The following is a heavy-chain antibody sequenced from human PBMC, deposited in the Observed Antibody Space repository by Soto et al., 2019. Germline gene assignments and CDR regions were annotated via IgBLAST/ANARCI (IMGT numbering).Heavy chain of an antibody. CDR1: GFTFSSYG. D-gene: IGHD2-15*01. CDR2: IWFDGSDK. CDR3: ARLYCSASSCYSVGAFDI. J-gene: IGHJ3*02. V-gene: IGHV3-33*01. Sequence: QVQLVESGGGVVQPGRSLRLSCAASGFTFSSYGMHCVRQATCKGLEWGALIWFDGSDKYYTESVKGRFTISRDNSKSTLYLQRNSLRAGDTAVYYCARLYCSASSCYSVGAFDIRGHGTMVTVSS.